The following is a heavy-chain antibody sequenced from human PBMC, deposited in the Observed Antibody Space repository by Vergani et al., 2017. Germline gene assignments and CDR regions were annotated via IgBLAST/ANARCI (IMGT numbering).Heavy chain of an antibody. Sequence: QVQLQESGPGLLKPSQTLSLTCTVSGASVSRGTYYWTWIRQPAGKKLEWIVRMYTSGHTIYNPSLESRVTMSVDTSKNQFSLKLSSVTAADTAVYYCARVGSTTTVVTPGGNYYYYGMDVWGQGTTVTVSS. CDR3: ARVGSTTTVVTPGGNYYYYGMDV. CDR1: GASVSRGTYY. CDR2: MYTSGHT. D-gene: IGHD4-23*01. V-gene: IGHV4-61*02. J-gene: IGHJ6*02.